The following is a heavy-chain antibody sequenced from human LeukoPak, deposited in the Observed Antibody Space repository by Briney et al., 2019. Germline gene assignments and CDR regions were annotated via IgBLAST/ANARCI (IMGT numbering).Heavy chain of an antibody. D-gene: IGHD1-26*01. CDR3: ASETSGSYQQDAFDI. CDR1: GYTFTSYY. V-gene: IGHV1-46*01. CDR2: INPSVGST. J-gene: IGHJ3*02. Sequence: ASVKVSCKASGYTFTSYYMHWVRQAPGQGLEWMGIINPSVGSTSYAQKFQGRVTMTRDTSTSTAYMELSSLRSEDTAVYYCASETSGSYQQDAFDIWGQGTIVTVSS.